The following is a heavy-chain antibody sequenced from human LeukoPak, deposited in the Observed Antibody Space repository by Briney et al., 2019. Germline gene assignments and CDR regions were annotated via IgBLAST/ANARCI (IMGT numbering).Heavy chain of an antibody. V-gene: IGHV1-69*13. J-gene: IGHJ4*02. D-gene: IGHD3-9*01. CDR3: AIRNDILTGYYSN. CDR1: GGSFSSNG. CDR2: IIPIFATV. Sequence: ASVKVSCKATGGSFSSNGIGWVRQAPGQGLEWMGDIIPIFATVNYARKSQGRVTITADESTSTAYMELSSLRSEDTAVYYCAIRNDILTGYYSNWGQGTLVTVSS.